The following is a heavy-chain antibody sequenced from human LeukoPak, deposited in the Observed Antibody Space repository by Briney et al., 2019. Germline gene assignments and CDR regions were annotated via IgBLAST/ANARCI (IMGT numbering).Heavy chain of an antibody. Sequence: GASVKVSCKASGYTFTGYYMHWVRQAPGQGLEWMGWINPNSGGTNYAQKFQGRVTMTRDTSISTAYMELSRLRSDDTAVYYCARGHTYYDILTGFDYWGQGTLVTVSS. CDR1: GYTFTGYY. CDR2: INPNSGGT. J-gene: IGHJ4*02. V-gene: IGHV1-2*02. D-gene: IGHD3-9*01. CDR3: ARGHTYYDILTGFDY.